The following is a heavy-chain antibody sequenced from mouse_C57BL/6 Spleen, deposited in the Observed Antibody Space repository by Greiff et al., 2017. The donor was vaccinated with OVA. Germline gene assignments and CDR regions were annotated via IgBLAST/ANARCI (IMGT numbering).Heavy chain of an antibody. CDR3: TEAVVGFDY. Sequence: EVKVVESGGGLVQPGGSMKLSCVASGFTFSNYWMNWVRQSPEKGLEWVAQIRLKSDNYATHYAESVKGRFTISRDDSKSSVYLQMNNLRAEDTVIYYCTEAVVGFDYWGQGTTLTVSS. CDR2: IRLKSDNYAT. D-gene: IGHD1-1*01. J-gene: IGHJ2*01. V-gene: IGHV6-3*01. CDR1: GFTFSNYW.